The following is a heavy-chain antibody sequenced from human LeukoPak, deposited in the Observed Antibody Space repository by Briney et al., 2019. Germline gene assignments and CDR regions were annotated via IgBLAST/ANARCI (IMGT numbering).Heavy chain of an antibody. J-gene: IGHJ4*02. CDR3: ERGRVSVPTLYFVY. CDR1: GGSISSDSDY. D-gene: IGHD5/OR15-5a*01. CDR2: IYSGST. Sequence: SESLSLTCTVSGGSISSDSDYWSWIRQPAGKGLEWIGRIYSGSTDYNPSLRSRLTISVDTSKNQFSLKLSSVTAADTAVYYCERGRVSVPTLYFVYWGQGALFTVSS. V-gene: IGHV4-61*02.